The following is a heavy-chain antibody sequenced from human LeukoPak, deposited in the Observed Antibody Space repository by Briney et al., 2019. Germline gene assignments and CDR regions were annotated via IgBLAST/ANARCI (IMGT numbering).Heavy chain of an antibody. J-gene: IGHJ3*02. Sequence: SETLSLICAVYGGSFSGYYWSWIRQPPGKGLEWIGEINHSGSTNYNPSLKSRVTISVGTSKNQFSLKLSSVTAADTAVYYCARGVPKTQYMTTVTSWRAFDIWGQGTMVTVSS. CDR3: ARGVPKTQYMTTVTSWRAFDI. V-gene: IGHV4-34*01. CDR1: GGSFSGYY. CDR2: INHSGST. D-gene: IGHD4-17*01.